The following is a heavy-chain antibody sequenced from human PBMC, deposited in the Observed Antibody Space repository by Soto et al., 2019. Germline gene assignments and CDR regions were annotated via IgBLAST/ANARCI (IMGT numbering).Heavy chain of an antibody. V-gene: IGHV3-23*01. CDR3: AKDTYYYDSSGYADYFDY. CDR1: GFTFSSYA. CDR2: ISGSGGST. J-gene: IGHJ4*02. D-gene: IGHD3-22*01. Sequence: GGSLRLSCAASGFTFSSYAMSWVRQAPGKGLEWVSAISGSGGSTYYADSVKGRFTISRDNSKNTLYLQMNSLRAEDTAVYYCAKDTYYYDSSGYADYFDYLGQGTLVTVSS.